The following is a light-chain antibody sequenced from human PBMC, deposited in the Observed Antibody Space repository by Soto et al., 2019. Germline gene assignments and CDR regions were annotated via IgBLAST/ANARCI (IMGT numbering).Light chain of an antibody. Sequence: EIVMTQSQDTLSVSQGEGATLSCRASQSGSTKLAWYQRNPGQAPRLLIYDASIRATEIPARFSGSGSGTDFTLTISGLKSEDFALYYCQQYDSWPLITFGQGTRLEIK. CDR3: QQYDSWPLIT. V-gene: IGKV3-15*01. CDR2: DAS. J-gene: IGKJ5*01. CDR1: QSGSTK.